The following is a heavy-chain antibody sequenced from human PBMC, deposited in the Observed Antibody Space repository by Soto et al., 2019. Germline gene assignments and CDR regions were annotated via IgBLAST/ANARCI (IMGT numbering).Heavy chain of an antibody. J-gene: IGHJ3*02. V-gene: IGHV1-46*01. D-gene: IGHD6-6*01. CDR1: GYTFTSYY. CDR3: TKEKYSISSSTSSYAFDI. Sequence: GSSVKLTCKASGYTFTSYYMHWVRQAPGQGLEWMGIINHSGGSTSYAQKFQGRVTMTRDTSTSTVYIQLSSLRSEDTAVYYGTKEKYSISSSTSSYAFDIWGQGTIVTVSS. CDR2: INHSGGST.